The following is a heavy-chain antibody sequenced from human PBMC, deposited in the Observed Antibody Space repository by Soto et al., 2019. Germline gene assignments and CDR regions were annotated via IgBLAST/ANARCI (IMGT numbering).Heavy chain of an antibody. CDR1: GFTFSSYS. Sequence: EVQLVESGGGLVKPGGSLRLSCAASGFTFSSYSMNWVRQAPGKGLEWVSSISSSSSYIYYADSVKGRFTISRDNAKNSLFLQMNSLRAEDTAVYYCARGTILGVVPFDSWGQGTLVTVSS. V-gene: IGHV3-21*01. D-gene: IGHD3-3*01. J-gene: IGHJ4*02. CDR3: ARGTILGVVPFDS. CDR2: ISSSSSYI.